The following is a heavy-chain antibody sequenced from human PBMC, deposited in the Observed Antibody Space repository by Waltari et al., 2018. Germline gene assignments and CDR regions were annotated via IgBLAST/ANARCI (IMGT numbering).Heavy chain of an antibody. J-gene: IGHJ4*02. CDR1: GFRFSSYS. CDR3: VSGGWGFYFDY. Sequence: EVQLVESGGGLVKLGGSLRLSCGASGFRFSSYSMNWVRQAPGRGLECVSSSSSSTTYTHYADSGKGRFTISRDNAKNSLYLQMNSLRVEDTAVYYCVSGGWGFYFDYWGQGTVVTVSS. V-gene: IGHV3-21*01. CDR2: SSSSTTYT. D-gene: IGHD7-27*01.